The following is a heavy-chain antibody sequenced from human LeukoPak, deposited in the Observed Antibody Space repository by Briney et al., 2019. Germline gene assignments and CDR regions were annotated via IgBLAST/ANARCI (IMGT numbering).Heavy chain of an antibody. CDR2: ISGSGGST. V-gene: IGHV3-23*01. J-gene: IGHJ4*02. CDR3: ATLQGYCSGGSCYSGDY. CDR1: GFTFSSYA. Sequence: GGSLRFSCAASGFTFSSYAMSWVRQAPGKGLEWVSAISGSGGSTYYADSVKGRFTISRDNSKNTLYLQMNSLRAEDTAVYYCATLQGYCSGGSCYSGDYWGQGTLVTVSS. D-gene: IGHD2-15*01.